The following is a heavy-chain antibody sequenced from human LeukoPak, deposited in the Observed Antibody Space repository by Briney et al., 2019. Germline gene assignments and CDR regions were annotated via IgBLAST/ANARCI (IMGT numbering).Heavy chain of an antibody. CDR2: ISSSSSYI. V-gene: IGHV3-21*01. J-gene: IGHJ4*02. D-gene: IGHD4-17*01. Sequence: GGSLRLSCAASGSTFISYSTNWVRQAPGKGLEWVSSISSSSSYIYYADSVRGRFTISRDNAKNSLYLQMNSLRAEDTAVYYCARDLGGYGDRTSDYFVYWGQGTLVTVSS. CDR1: GSTFISYS. CDR3: ARDLGGYGDRTSDYFVY.